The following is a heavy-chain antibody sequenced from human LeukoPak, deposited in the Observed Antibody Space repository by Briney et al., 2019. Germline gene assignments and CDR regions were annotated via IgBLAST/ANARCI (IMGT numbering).Heavy chain of an antibody. CDR3: ARDRGDIRGDAFDI. Sequence: GGSLRLSCAASGFTFSSYSMNWVRRAPGKGLEWVSSISSSSSYIYYAESVKGRFTISRDNAKNSLYLQMNSLRAEDTAVYYCARDRGDIRGDAFDIWGQGTMVTVSS. CDR2: ISSSSSYI. CDR1: GFTFSSYS. J-gene: IGHJ3*02. D-gene: IGHD3-9*01. V-gene: IGHV3-21*01.